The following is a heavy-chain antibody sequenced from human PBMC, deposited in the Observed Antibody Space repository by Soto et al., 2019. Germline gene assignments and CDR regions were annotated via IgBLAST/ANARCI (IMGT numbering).Heavy chain of an antibody. CDR2: INHSGST. V-gene: IGHV4-34*01. J-gene: IGHJ6*02. CDR3: ARDSYGDYGQSYYYYGMDV. D-gene: IGHD4-17*01. CDR1: GGSFSGYY. Sequence: SETLSLTCAVYGGSFSGYYWSWIRQPPGKGLEWIGEINHSGSTNYNPSLKSRVTISVDTSKNQFSLKLSSVTAADTAVYYCARDSYGDYGQSYYYYGMDVWCQGPTVT.